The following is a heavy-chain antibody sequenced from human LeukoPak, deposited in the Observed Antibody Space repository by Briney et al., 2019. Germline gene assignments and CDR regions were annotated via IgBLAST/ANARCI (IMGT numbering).Heavy chain of an antibody. V-gene: IGHV4-34*01. CDR3: AGGIAARLDY. CDR2: MNHSGST. D-gene: IGHD6-6*01. Sequence: SETLSLTCAVYGGSFSDYYWSWIRQPPGKGLEWIGEMNHSGSTNYNPSLKSRVNISVDTSKNQFSLKLSSVTAADTAVYYCAGGIAARLDYWGQGTLVTVSS. J-gene: IGHJ4*02. CDR1: GGSFSDYY.